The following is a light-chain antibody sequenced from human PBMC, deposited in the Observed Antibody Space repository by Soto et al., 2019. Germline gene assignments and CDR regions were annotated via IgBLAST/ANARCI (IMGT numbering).Light chain of an antibody. Sequence: QSALSQPASVSGSPGQSITISCTGDFIEVDTYHFVSWFQQHPGKAPKLIIYDNSNRPSGVPDRFSGSKSGTSASLAITGLQAEDEADYYCQSYDSRMSAYVFGTGTKLTVL. CDR3: QSYDSRMSAYV. J-gene: IGLJ1*01. CDR2: DNS. CDR1: FIEVDTYHF. V-gene: IGLV2-14*03.